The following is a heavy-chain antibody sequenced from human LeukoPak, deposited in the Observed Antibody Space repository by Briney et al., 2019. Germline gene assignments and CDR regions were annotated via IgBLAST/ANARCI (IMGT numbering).Heavy chain of an antibody. CDR1: GGSFSGYY. J-gene: IGHJ4*02. D-gene: IGHD3-9*01. CDR3: ARVRYYDILTGYYMPSNFDY. V-gene: IGHV4-34*01. CDR2: INHSGST. Sequence: PSETLSLTCAVYGGSFSGYYWSWIRQPPGKGLEWIGEINHSGSTNYNPSLKSRVTISVDTSKNQFSLKLSSVTAADTAVYYCARVRYYDILTGYYMPSNFDYWGQGTLVTVSS.